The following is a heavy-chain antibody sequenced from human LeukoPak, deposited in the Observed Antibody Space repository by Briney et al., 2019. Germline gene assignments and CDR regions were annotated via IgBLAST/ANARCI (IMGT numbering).Heavy chain of an antibody. CDR3: ARLLPYCSITSCYFGGFDYMDV. CDR1: GGPISSSSYY. J-gene: IGHJ6*03. D-gene: IGHD2-2*01. CDR2: IYYSRST. V-gene: IGHV4-39*01. Sequence: PSETLPLTCTVSGGPISSSSYYWGRIPQPPGKGLEWNGSIYYSRSTYHDPSLKSRVTISVDTSKNQFSLKLSSVTAADTAVYYCARLLPYCSITSCYFGGFDYMDVWGKGTTVTVSS.